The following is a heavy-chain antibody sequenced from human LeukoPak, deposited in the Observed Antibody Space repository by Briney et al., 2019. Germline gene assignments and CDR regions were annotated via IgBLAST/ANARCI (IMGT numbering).Heavy chain of an antibody. CDR3: ARENAQQLDY. D-gene: IGHD6-13*01. J-gene: IGHJ4*02. V-gene: IGHV3-7*01. CDR1: GFRFANYW. Sequence: PGGSLRLSCAASGFRFANYWMNWVRQAPGKGLEWVAKIKQDGLEKYYVDSVKGRFDISRDDAKNSLFLQMNSLRVEDTAVYYGARENAQQLDYWGRGTLVTVSS. CDR2: IKQDGLEK.